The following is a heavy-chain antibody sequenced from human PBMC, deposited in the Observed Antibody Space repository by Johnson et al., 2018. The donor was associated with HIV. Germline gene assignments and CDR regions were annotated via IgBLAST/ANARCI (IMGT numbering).Heavy chain of an antibody. CDR3: ARDPSDYDSSGLALRNDAFDI. V-gene: IGHV3-66*01. Sequence: VQLLESGGGLVQPGGSLRLSCAASGFTVSSNYMSWVRQAPGKGLEWVSVIYSGGSTYYADPVKGRFTISRHNSKNTLYLQMNSLRAKDTAVYYCARDPSDYDSSGLALRNDAFDIWGQGTMVTVSS. CDR2: IYSGGST. CDR1: GFTVSSNY. D-gene: IGHD3-22*01. J-gene: IGHJ3*02.